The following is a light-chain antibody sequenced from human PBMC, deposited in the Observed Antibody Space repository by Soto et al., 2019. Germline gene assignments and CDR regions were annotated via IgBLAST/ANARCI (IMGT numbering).Light chain of an antibody. Sequence: QSALTQPPSASGSPGQSVTISCTGTSSDVGGHNYVSWYQQRPGKAPKLILYEVSYRPSGVSNRFSGSKSGNTASLTISGLLAEDEADYFCASKTRSTFVIFGGGTKLTVL. J-gene: IGLJ2*01. CDR2: EVS. V-gene: IGLV2-14*01. CDR3: ASKTRSTFVI. CDR1: SSDVGGHNY.